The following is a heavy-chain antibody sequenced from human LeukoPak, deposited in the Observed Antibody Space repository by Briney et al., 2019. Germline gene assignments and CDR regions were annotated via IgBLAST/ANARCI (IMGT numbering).Heavy chain of an antibody. CDR3: AELGITMIGGV. D-gene: IGHD3-10*02. V-gene: IGHV3-23*01. Sequence: GGSLRLSCAASGFTFSNSAMNWVRQAPGKGLEWVSGISSSGASKFYADSVKGRFTISRDNAKNSLYLQMNSLRAEDTAVYYCAELGITMIGGVWGKGTTVTISS. CDR2: ISSSGASK. CDR1: GFTFSNSA. J-gene: IGHJ6*04.